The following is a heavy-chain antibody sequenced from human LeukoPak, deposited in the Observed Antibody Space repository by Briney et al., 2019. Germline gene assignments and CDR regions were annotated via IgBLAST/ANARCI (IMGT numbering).Heavy chain of an antibody. CDR3: AKDVPTAYFDY. J-gene: IGHJ4*02. CDR1: GFTFSSYG. D-gene: IGHD2-2*01. V-gene: IGHV3-30*02. Sequence: PGGSLRLSCAASGFTFSSYGMHWVRQAPGKGLEWVAVIWYDGSNKYYADSVKGRFTISRDNSKTTLYLQMNSLRAEDTAVYYCAKDVPTAYFDYWGQGTLVTVSS. CDR2: IWYDGSNK.